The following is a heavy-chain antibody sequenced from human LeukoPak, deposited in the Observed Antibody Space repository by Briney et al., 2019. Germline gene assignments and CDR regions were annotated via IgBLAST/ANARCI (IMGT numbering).Heavy chain of an antibody. V-gene: IGHV4-30-4*08. CDR3: ARDLAGGARGSYGFDY. D-gene: IGHD1-26*01. CDR1: GDSLSSGDYY. CDR2: IYYSGST. Sequence: SEALSLTCIVSGDSLSSGDYYWSWIRQPPGKGLEWFGYIYYSGSTYYNTSLKSRVTIEVDTSKNQFSLKLSSVTAADTAVYYWARDLAGGARGSYGFDYWGQGTLVTVSS. J-gene: IGHJ4*02.